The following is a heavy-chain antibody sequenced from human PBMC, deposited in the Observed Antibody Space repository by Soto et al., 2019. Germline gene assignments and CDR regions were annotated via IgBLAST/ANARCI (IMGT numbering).Heavy chain of an antibody. CDR2: ISSSSSYT. CDR3: ARAGILTGYTLDYYGMDV. Sequence: PGGSLRLSCAASGFTFSDYYMSWIRQAPGKGLEWVSYISSSSSYTNYADSVKGRFTISRDNAKNSLYLQMNSLRAEDTAVYYCARAGILTGYTLDYYGMDVWGQGTTVTVSS. J-gene: IGHJ6*02. V-gene: IGHV3-11*05. D-gene: IGHD3-9*01. CDR1: GFTFSDYY.